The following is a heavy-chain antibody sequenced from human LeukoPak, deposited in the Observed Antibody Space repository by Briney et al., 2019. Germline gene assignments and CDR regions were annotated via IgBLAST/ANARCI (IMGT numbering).Heavy chain of an antibody. Sequence: GGSLRLSCAASGFTFSSYAMSWVRQAPGKGLEWVSAISGSGGSTYYADSVKGRFTISRDNSKNTLYLQMNSLRAEDTAVYYCATSRSVKSYYYDSSGYSSYFDYWGQGTLVTVSS. CDR3: ATSRSVKSYYYDSSGYSSYFDY. V-gene: IGHV3-23*01. J-gene: IGHJ4*02. CDR1: GFTFSSYA. CDR2: ISGSGGST. D-gene: IGHD3-22*01.